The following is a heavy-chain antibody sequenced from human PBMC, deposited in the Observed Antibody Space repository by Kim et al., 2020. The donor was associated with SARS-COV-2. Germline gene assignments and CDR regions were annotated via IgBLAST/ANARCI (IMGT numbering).Heavy chain of an antibody. CDR2: ISSDGDRI. V-gene: IGHV3-74*01. D-gene: IGHD2-15*01. CDR1: GFTFSSDW. J-gene: IGHJ4*02. CDR3: ARGKSGSPIPLDY. Sequence: GGSLRLSFAASGFTFSSDWMHWVRQTPGKGLLWVSHISSDGDRISYADSVKGRFTISRDNAKNTLYLHMNSLRGEDTAVYYCARGKSGSPIPLDYWVQVT.